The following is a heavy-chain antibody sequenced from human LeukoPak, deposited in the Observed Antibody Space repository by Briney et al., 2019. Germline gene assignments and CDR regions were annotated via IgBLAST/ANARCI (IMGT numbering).Heavy chain of an antibody. J-gene: IGHJ2*01. CDR1: GGTFGSCV. V-gene: IGHV1-69*01. Sequence: GASVKVSCKASGGTFGSCVISWVRQAPGQGLEWMGGIIPIFGTAHYAQKFQGRLTITADESTSTVYMEMSSLRSEDTAMYYRAKEGDTALVTGYFDLWGRGTLVTVSS. D-gene: IGHD5-18*01. CDR2: IIPIFGTA. CDR3: AKEGDTALVTGYFDL.